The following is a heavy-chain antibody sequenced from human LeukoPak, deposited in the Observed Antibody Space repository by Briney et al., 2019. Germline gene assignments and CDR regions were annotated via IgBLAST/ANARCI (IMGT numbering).Heavy chain of an antibody. CDR3: AREGPLYYDDSSGYYDC. V-gene: IGHV3-53*01. Sequence: PGGSLRLSCAASGFTVSSNYMSWVRQAPGKGLEWVSVIYSGGSTYYADSVKGRFTISRDISKNTLYLQMNSLRAEDTAVYYCAREGPLYYDDSSGYYDCWGQGTLVTVSS. CDR2: IYSGGST. CDR1: GFTVSSNY. D-gene: IGHD3-22*01. J-gene: IGHJ4*02.